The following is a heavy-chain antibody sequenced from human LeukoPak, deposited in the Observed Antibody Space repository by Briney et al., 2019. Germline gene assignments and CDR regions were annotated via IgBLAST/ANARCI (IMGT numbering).Heavy chain of an antibody. D-gene: IGHD3-3*01. CDR2: ISSSSSYI. Sequence: GGSLRLSCAASGFTFSSYSRKGVRQAQGKGLGWVSSISSSSSYIYSAASVKGRFTISRDNAKNSLYLQMNSLRAEDTAVYYCARDLTDFWSGYWSYWGQGTLVTVSS. CDR1: GFTFSSYS. CDR3: ARDLTDFWSGYWSY. V-gene: IGHV3-21*01. J-gene: IGHJ4*02.